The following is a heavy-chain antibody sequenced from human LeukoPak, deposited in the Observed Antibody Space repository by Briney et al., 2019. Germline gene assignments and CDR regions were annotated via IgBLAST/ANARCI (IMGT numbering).Heavy chain of an antibody. CDR1: GGSFSGSY. J-gene: IGHJ4*02. CDR3: ARDRQQLVRGDYFDY. V-gene: IGHV4-34*01. Sequence: SETLSLTCAVYGGSFSGSYWGWIRHSPGKGLELIGEISHSGVTAYNPSLKSRVTISVDTSKNQFSLKLSSVTAADTAVYYCARDRQQLVRGDYFDYWGQGTLVTVSS. D-gene: IGHD6-13*01. CDR2: ISHSGVT.